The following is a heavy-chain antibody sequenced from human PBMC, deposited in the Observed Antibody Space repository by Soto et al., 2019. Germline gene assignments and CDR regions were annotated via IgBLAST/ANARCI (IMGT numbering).Heavy chain of an antibody. Sequence: SQTLSLTCVISGDSVSSNSAAWNWIRQSPSRGLEWLGNTYYRSKWYNDYADSVKSRISINPDTSKNQFSLQLNSVTPEDTAVYYFARASGWYNVPLYYWAQGTVVTVSA. CDR2: TYYRSKWYN. V-gene: IGHV6-1*01. CDR1: GDSVSSNSAA. D-gene: IGHD6-19*01. CDR3: ARASGWYNVPLYY. J-gene: IGHJ4*02.